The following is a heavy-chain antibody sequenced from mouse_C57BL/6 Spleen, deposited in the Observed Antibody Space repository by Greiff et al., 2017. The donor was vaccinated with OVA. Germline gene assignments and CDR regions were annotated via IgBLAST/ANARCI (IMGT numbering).Heavy chain of an antibody. V-gene: IGHV1-52*01. Sequence: QVQLQQPGAELVRPGSSVKLSCKASGYTFTSYWMHWVKQRPIQGLEWIGNIDPSDSETHYNQKFKDKATLTVDKSSSTAYMQLSSLTSEDSAVYYCARGGTLDYGSSWNFDVWGTGTTVTVSS. D-gene: IGHD1-1*01. CDR2: IDPSDSET. J-gene: IGHJ1*03. CDR3: ARGGTLDYGSSWNFDV. CDR1: GYTFTSYW.